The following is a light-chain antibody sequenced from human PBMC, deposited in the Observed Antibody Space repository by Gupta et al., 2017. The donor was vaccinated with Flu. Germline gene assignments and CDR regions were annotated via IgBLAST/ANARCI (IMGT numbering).Light chain of an antibody. CDR2: DAS. J-gene: IGKJ5*01. Sequence: PGALSLSQGERATLVCRASQSVGTHLVWYQQKGGQPPRLLIYDASNRPSGIPARFSGSGSGTDFTLTISILDPDDFAVYYCQQRCDWPYTFGRGTQLDVK. CDR3: QQRCDWPYT. V-gene: IGKV3-11*01. CDR1: QSVGTH.